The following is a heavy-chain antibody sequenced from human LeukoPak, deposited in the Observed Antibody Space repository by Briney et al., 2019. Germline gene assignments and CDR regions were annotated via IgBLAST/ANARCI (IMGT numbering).Heavy chain of an antibody. D-gene: IGHD6-13*01. CDR3: ARESGIAAALDL. CDR1: GFTVSSNY. CDR2: IYSGGST. V-gene: IGHV3-66*01. J-gene: IGHJ5*02. Sequence: GGSLRLSCAASGFTVSSNYMSWVRQAPGKGLEWVSVIYSGGSTYYADSVKGRFTISRDNAKNTLYLQMNSLRAEDTAVYYCARESGIAAALDLWGQGTLVTVSS.